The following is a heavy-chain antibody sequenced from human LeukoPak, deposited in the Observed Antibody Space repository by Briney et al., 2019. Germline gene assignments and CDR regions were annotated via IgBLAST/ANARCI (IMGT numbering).Heavy chain of an antibody. D-gene: IGHD3-22*01. CDR2: INPSGGST. CDR1: GYTFTSYY. CDR3: ARGPGPADDGGGYCFDY. J-gene: IGHJ4*02. Sequence: GASVKVSCKASGYTFTSYYLYWVRQAPGQGLEWMGVINPSGGSTTSAQKFQGRVTMTRDTSTSTVYMELRSLRSEDTAVYYCARGPGPADDGGGYCFDYWGQGTLVTVS. V-gene: IGHV1-46*01.